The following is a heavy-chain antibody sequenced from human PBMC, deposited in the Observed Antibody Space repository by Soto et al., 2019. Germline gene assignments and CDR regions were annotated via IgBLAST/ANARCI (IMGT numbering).Heavy chain of an antibody. Sequence: QVQLVQSGAEVKKPGSSVKVSCKASGGTFSSYTISWVRQAPGQGLEWMGRIIPILGIANYAQKFQGRVTITADKSTSTAYMELSSLRSEDTAVYYCARDGQGGYGDPYYYYGMDVWGQGTTVTVSS. CDR1: GGTFSSYT. CDR3: ARDGQGGYGDPYYYYGMDV. CDR2: IIPILGIA. J-gene: IGHJ6*02. D-gene: IGHD4-17*01. V-gene: IGHV1-69*08.